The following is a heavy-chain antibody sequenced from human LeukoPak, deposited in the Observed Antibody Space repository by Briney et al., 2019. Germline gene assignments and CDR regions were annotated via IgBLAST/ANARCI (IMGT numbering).Heavy chain of an antibody. J-gene: IGHJ5*02. D-gene: IGHD3-10*01. V-gene: IGHV1-2*02. CDR1: GYTFTGYY. CDR3: AVYYYGSGSYFTGGWFDP. Sequence: ASVKVSCKASGYTFTGYYMHWVRQAPGQGLEWMGWINPNSGGTNYAQKFQGRVTMTEDTSTDTAYMELSSLRSEDTAVYYCAVYYYGSGSYFTGGWFDPWGQGTLVTVSS. CDR2: INPNSGGT.